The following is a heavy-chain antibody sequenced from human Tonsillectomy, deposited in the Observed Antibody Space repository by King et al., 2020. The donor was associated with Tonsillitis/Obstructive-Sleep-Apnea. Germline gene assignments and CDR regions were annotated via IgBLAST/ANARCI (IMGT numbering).Heavy chain of an antibody. V-gene: IGHV3-48*02. CDR1: GFTFSSYS. D-gene: IGHD3-3*01. CDR2: ISSISSTI. Sequence: VQLVESGGGLVQPGGSLRLSCAASGFTFSSYSMNWVRQAPGKGLEGVSYISSISSTIYYADSVKGRFTISRDNAKNSLYLQMNSLRDEDTAVYYCARRRWSGYYYMDVWGKGTTVTVSS. CDR3: ARRRWSGYYYMDV. J-gene: IGHJ6*03.